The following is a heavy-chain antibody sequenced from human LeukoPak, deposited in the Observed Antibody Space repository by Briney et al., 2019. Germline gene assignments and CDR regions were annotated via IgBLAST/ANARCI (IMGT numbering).Heavy chain of an antibody. Sequence: SETLSLTCTVSRGSISSYYWSWIRQPPGKGLECIGYIYYSGSTNYNPSLTSRVTISVDTSKNQFSLKLSSVTAADTAVYYCARVRGFGELSWYYYGMDVWGQGTTVTVSS. J-gene: IGHJ6*02. D-gene: IGHD3-10*01. CDR1: RGSISSYY. V-gene: IGHV4-59*01. CDR2: IYYSGST. CDR3: ARVRGFGELSWYYYGMDV.